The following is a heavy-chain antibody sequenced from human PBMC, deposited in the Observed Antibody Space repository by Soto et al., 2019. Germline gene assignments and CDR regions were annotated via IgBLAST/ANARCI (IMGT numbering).Heavy chain of an antibody. Sequence: GGSLRLSCAASGFTFNNYGMHWVRQAPGKGLEWVVVISFDGGNTVYADSVKGRFTISRDNSKDTLYLQMNSLRAEDTAVYYCAKKGMTGNGNDWFDPWGQGTLVTGSS. D-gene: IGHD2-8*01. CDR2: ISFDGGNT. CDR1: GFTFNNYG. J-gene: IGHJ5*02. V-gene: IGHV3-30*18. CDR3: AKKGMTGNGNDWFDP.